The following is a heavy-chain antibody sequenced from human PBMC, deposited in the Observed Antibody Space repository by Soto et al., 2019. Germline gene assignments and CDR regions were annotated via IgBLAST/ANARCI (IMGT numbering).Heavy chain of an antibody. J-gene: IGHJ4*02. Sequence: EVQLLESGGGSVQPGGSLRLSCVASGHTFQNYPMTWVRQAPGKGLEWVSGISGSGGSTDYGDSVRGRFTISRDDSKNTLYLEMSSLRAEDTAVYYCAKVSRGIGVVPAAIQWGQGTLVTVSS. V-gene: IGHV3-23*01. CDR3: AKVSRGIGVVPAAIQ. D-gene: IGHD2-2*02. CDR2: ISGSGGST. CDR1: GHTFQNYP.